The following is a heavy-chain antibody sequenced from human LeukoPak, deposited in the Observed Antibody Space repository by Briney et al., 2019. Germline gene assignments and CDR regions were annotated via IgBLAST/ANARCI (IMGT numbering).Heavy chain of an antibody. CDR1: GYTFTGYY. CDR2: INPNSGGT. Sequence: ASVKVSCKASGYTFTGYYMHWVRQAPGQGLEWMGWINPNSGGTNYAQKFQGWVTMTRDTSISTAYMELSRLRSEDTAVYYCARDAALAVAGFFDYWGQGTLVTVSS. V-gene: IGHV1-2*04. CDR3: ARDAALAVAGFFDY. J-gene: IGHJ4*02. D-gene: IGHD6-19*01.